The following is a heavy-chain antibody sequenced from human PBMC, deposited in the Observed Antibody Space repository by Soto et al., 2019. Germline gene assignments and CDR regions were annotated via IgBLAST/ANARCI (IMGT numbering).Heavy chain of an antibody. V-gene: IGHV4-34*01. CDR1: GGSFSGYY. J-gene: IGHJ4*02. CDR3: ARVPITMVRGVIIPNYYFDY. Sequence: PSETLSLTCAIYGGSFSGYYWSWLRQPPGKGLEWIGEINHSGSTNYNPSLRSRVTISVDTSKNQFSLKLSSVTAADTAVYYCARVPITMVRGVIIPNYYFDYWGQGTLVTVSS. D-gene: IGHD3-10*01. CDR2: INHSGST.